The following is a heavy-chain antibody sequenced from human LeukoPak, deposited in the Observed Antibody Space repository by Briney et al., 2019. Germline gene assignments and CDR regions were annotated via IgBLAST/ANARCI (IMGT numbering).Heavy chain of an antibody. CDR2: IKSRSDGGTA. CDR3: TTFADFWSAFSFDH. V-gene: IGHV3-15*01. CDR1: GFTVSNTW. D-gene: IGHD3-3*01. J-gene: IGHJ4*02. Sequence: GGSLRLSCAASGFTVSNTWKSWVRQAPGKGLEWVGRIKSRSDGGTAEYAAPVKGRFTISRDDSKNTLNLEMSSLRTEDTAVYYCTTFADFWSAFSFDHWGQGTLVTVSS.